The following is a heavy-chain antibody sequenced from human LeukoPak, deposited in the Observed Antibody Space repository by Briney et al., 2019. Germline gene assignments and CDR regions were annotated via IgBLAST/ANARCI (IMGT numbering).Heavy chain of an antibody. J-gene: IGHJ4*02. D-gene: IGHD2-21*02. CDR3: ARRSPLVAVTTAHYYDY. CDR2: ISYSGNT. Sequence: SETLSLTCTVSGDSISSSNYFWGWIRQPPGKGLEWIGEISYSGNTYYNPSLKSRVTISMDTSKNQFSLNLNSVTASDTTVYYCARRSPLVAVTTAHYYDYWGPGTLVTVSS. V-gene: IGHV4-39*01. CDR1: GDSISSSNYF.